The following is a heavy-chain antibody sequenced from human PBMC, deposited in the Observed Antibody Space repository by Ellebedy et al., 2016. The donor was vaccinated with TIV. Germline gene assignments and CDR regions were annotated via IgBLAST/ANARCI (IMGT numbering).Heavy chain of an antibody. CDR2: INHSGSS. Sequence: MPSETLSLTCAVYGGSFSGHYWSWIRQPPGKGLEWIGEINHSGSSKYNPSLKSRVTISVDTSKNQFSLQLSSMTAADTAVYYCARAPDIAVAHTRRFDSWGQGTLVTVSS. CDR1: GGSFSGHY. J-gene: IGHJ4*02. CDR3: ARAPDIAVAHTRRFDS. D-gene: IGHD6-13*01. V-gene: IGHV4-34*01.